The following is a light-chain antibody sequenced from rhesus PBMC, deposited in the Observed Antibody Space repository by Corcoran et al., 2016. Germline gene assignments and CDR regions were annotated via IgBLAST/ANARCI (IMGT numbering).Light chain of an antibody. V-gene: IGKV1-74*01. Sequence: DIQMTQSPSSLSASVGDRVTITCWASENVNNYLNWYQQKPGKAPKLLIYKASTLQSGVPSRFSGSGSGTEYTFTISSLQPEDVATYYCQHGYGTPYSFGQGTKVEIK. CDR3: QHGYGTPYS. CDR1: ENVNNY. CDR2: KAS. J-gene: IGKJ2*01.